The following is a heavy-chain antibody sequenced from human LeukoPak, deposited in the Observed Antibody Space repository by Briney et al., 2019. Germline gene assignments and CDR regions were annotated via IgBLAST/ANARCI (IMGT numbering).Heavy chain of an antibody. Sequence: SETLSLTCTVSGGSISSYYWSWIRQPPGKGLEWIGYIYYSGSTNCNPSLKSRVTISVDTSKNQFSLKLSSVTAADTAVYYCARGAPYDFWSGYFFDYWGQGTLVTVSS. V-gene: IGHV4-59*01. CDR2: IYYSGST. J-gene: IGHJ4*02. D-gene: IGHD3-3*01. CDR1: GGSISSYY. CDR3: ARGAPYDFWSGYFFDY.